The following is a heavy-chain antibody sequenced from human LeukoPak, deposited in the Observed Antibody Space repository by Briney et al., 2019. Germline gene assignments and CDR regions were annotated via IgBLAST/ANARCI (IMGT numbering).Heavy chain of an antibody. CDR3: ATPLDYYDSSGYHQGGD. CDR1: GFIFSSYW. V-gene: IGHV3-7*03. Sequence: GGSLRLSCAASGFIFSSYWMTWVRQAPGKGLEWVANIKEDGSKKNYVDSVKGRFTTSRDNAKNSLYLQMNSLRAEDTAVYYCATPLDYYDSSGYHQGGDWGQGTLVTVSS. D-gene: IGHD3-22*01. CDR2: IKEDGSKK. J-gene: IGHJ4*02.